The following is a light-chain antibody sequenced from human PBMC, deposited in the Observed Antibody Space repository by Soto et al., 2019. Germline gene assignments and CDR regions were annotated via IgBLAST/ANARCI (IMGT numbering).Light chain of an antibody. J-gene: IGLJ2*01. CDR1: SSDFGSSNY. Sequence: QSALTQPPSASGSPGQSVTISCTGTSSDFGSSNYVSWYQLYPGKAPKVIIYEVNKRPSGVPDRFSGSKSGNTASLTVSGLQPEDEADYYWSSFVGNIDVLFGGGTKLTVL. CDR3: SSFVGNIDVL. V-gene: IGLV2-8*01. CDR2: EVN.